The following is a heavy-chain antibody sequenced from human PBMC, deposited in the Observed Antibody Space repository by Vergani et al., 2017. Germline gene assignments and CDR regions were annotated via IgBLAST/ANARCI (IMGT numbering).Heavy chain of an antibody. CDR2: IWYDGSNK. J-gene: IGHJ4*02. CDR1: GFTFSSYG. V-gene: IGHV3-33*08. Sequence: QVQLVESGGGVVQPGRSLRLSCAASGFTFSSYGMHWVRQAPGKGLEWVAVIWYDGSNKYYADSVKGRFTISRDNSKNTLYLQMNSLRAEDTAVYYCARDGSLGGWLSGGYFDDWGQGTLVTVSS. CDR3: ARDGSLGGWLSGGYFDD. D-gene: IGHD7-27*01.